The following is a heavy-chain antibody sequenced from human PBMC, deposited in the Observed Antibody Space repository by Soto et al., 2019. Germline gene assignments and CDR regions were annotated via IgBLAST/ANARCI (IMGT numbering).Heavy chain of an antibody. V-gene: IGHV3-23*01. CDR2: ISGSGGST. CDR1: GFTFSSYA. D-gene: IGHD3-3*01. J-gene: IGHJ1*01. CDR3: AKDPFTIVGVVSSGGPRQH. Sequence: EVQLLESGGGLVQPGGSLRLSCAASGFTFSSYAMSWVRQAPGKGLEWVAAISGSGGSTYYADSVKGRFTISRDNSKNTLYLQMNSLRAEDAAVYYCAKDPFTIVGVVSSGGPRQHWGEGTLVTVSS.